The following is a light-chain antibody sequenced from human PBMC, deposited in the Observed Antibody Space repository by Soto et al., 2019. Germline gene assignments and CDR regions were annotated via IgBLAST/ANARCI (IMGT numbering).Light chain of an antibody. V-gene: IGLV2-23*01. CDR3: CYYEVITTHVV. CDR1: SSDVGSYNL. CDR2: EGS. Sequence: QSALTQPASVSGSPGQSITISCTGTSSDVGSYNLVSWYQQHPGKAPKLMIYEGSKRPSGVSNRFSGSKSGNTASLTISGLRVGEEVDYYCCYYEVITTHVVSAEGT. J-gene: IGLJ2*01.